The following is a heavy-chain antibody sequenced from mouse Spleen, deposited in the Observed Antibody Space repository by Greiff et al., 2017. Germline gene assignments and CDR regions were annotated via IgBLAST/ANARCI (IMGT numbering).Heavy chain of an antibody. J-gene: IGHJ3*01. CDR1: GYSFTSYY. CDR3: ARSEDYSWFAY. CDR2: IFPGSGNT. V-gene: IGHV1-66*01. Sequence: QVQLQQSGPELVKPGASVKISCKASGYSFTSYYIHWVKQRPGQGLEWIGWIFPGSGNTKYNEKFKGKATLTADTSSSTAYMQLSSLTSEDSAVYFCARSEDYSWFAYWGQGTLVTVSA. D-gene: IGHD1-1*01.